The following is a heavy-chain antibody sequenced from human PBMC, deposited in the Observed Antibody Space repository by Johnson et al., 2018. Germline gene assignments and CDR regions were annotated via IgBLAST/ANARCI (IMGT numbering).Heavy chain of an antibody. Sequence: QVQLQESGPGLVKPSGTLSLTCAVSGGSISSSNWWSWVRQPPGKGLEWIGEIYHSGSTNYNPSLKSRATISVDKPKNQFSLKLSSVTAAATAVYYCARRADTGYSSSWSLGDAFDIWGQGTMVTVSS. CDR3: ARRADTGYSSSWSLGDAFDI. D-gene: IGHD6-13*01. CDR1: GGSISSSNW. CDR2: IYHSGST. V-gene: IGHV4-4*02. J-gene: IGHJ3*02.